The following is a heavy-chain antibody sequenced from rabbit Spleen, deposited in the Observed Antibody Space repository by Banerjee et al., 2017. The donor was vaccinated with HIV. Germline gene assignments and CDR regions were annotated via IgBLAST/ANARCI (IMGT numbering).Heavy chain of an antibody. D-gene: IGHD1-1*01. J-gene: IGHJ6*01. CDR2: IYAGSGGST. V-gene: IGHV1S40*01. CDR1: GFSFSSRYY. Sequence: QSLEESGGDLVKPGASLTLTCTASGFSFSSRYYMCWVRQAPGKGLEWIACIYAGSGGSTYYASWAKGRFTISKASSTTVTLQMTSLTAADTATYFCARDTATSFSTYGMDLWGQGTLVTVS. CDR3: ARDTATSFSTYGMDL.